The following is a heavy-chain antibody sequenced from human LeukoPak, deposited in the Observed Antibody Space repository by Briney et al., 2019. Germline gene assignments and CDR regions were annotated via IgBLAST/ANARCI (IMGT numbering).Heavy chain of an antibody. CDR2: IWYGGSNK. J-gene: IGHJ3*02. V-gene: IGHV3-30*02. D-gene: IGHD6-13*01. CDR1: GFTFSSYG. Sequence: GGSLRLSCAASGFTFSSYGMHWVRQAPGRGLEWVAVIWYGGSNKYYADSVKGRFTISRDNSKNTLYLQMNSLRAEDTAVYYCAKDPAEYSSSWYGAFDIWGQGTMVTVSS. CDR3: AKDPAEYSSSWYGAFDI.